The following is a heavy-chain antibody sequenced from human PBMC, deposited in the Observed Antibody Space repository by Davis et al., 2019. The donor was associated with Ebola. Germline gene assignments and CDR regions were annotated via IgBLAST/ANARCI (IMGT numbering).Heavy chain of an antibody. CDR1: GFTFSDYY. J-gene: IGHJ6*02. Sequence: GESLKISCAASGFTFSDYYMSWIRQAPGKGLEWVSYISSSGSIIYYADSVKGRFTISRDNAKNSLYLQMNSLRAEDTAVYYCARRLRYCSGGSCYRNHYYYGMDVWGQGTTVTVSS. CDR3: ARRLRYCSGGSCYRNHYYYGMDV. V-gene: IGHV3-11*01. D-gene: IGHD2-15*01. CDR2: ISSSGSII.